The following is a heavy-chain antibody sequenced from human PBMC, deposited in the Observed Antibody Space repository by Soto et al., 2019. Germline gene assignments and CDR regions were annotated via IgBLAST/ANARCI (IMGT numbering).Heavy chain of an antibody. CDR2: ISSSSSTI. J-gene: IGHJ6*02. CDR3: ARDSPYSYGGYYYYGMDV. V-gene: IGHV3-48*02. Sequence: EVQLVESGGGLVQPGGSLRLSCAASGFTFSSYSMNWVRQAPGKGLEWVSYISSSSSTIYYADSVKGRFTISRDNAKNSLYLQMNSLRDEDTAVYYCARDSPYSYGGYYYYGMDVWGQGTTVTVSS. CDR1: GFTFSSYS. D-gene: IGHD5-18*01.